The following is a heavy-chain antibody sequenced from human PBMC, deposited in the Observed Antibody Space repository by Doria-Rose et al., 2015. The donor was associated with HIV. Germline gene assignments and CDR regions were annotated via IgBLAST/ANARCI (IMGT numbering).Heavy chain of an antibody. CDR2: ISGDCDRT. CDR1: GFTFVDFN. V-gene: IGHV3-43*02. Sequence: VQLVQSGGGVKQPGGSLRLSCTASGFTFVDFNMHWVRQAPGNGLEWISYISGDCDRTHYSDSVRGRFTISRDNSGNSLYLQMTSLRTEDACFYYCGKSYDYIRENLDSWGQGTLVTVSS. D-gene: IGHD4-4*01. J-gene: IGHJ5*01. CDR3: GKSYDYIRENLDS.